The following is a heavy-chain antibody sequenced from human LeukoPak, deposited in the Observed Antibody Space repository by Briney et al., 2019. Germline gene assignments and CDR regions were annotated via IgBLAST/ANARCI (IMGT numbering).Heavy chain of an antibody. CDR2: VYYGGNT. Sequence: SETLSLTCTVSGGSISISSYYWGWVRQSPVKGLEWIGSVYYGGNTYYNPSFRSRVTMSVDTSKNEFSLKLSSVTAADTDVYYCARQRRFGEPWYFDYWGQGALVTVSS. V-gene: IGHV4-39*01. D-gene: IGHD3-10*01. CDR1: GGSISISSYY. CDR3: ARQRRFGEPWYFDY. J-gene: IGHJ4*02.